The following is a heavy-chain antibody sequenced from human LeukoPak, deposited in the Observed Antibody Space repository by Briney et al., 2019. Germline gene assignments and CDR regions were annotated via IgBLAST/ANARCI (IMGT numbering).Heavy chain of an antibody. CDR1: GGSFSGYY. D-gene: IGHD2-2*01. J-gene: IGHJ5*02. V-gene: IGHV4-34*01. Sequence: SETLSLTCAVYGGSFSGYYWSWIRQPPGKGLEWIGEINHSGSTNYNPSLKSRVTISVDTSKNQFSLKLSSVTAADTAVYYCARAVPIYCSSTSCYNWFDPWGQGTLVTVSS. CDR3: ARAVPIYCSSTSCYNWFDP. CDR2: INHSGST.